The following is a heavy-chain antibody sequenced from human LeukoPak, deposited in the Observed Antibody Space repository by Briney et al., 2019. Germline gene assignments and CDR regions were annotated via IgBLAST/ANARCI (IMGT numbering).Heavy chain of an antibody. CDR3: AAYSGSHSV. J-gene: IGHJ4*02. V-gene: IGHV4-34*01. D-gene: IGHD1-26*01. CDR2: INHSGST. CDR1: VGSFSGYY. Sequence: SETLSLTCAVHVGSFSGYYWSCIRQPPGKGLGCIGQINHSGSTNYNPSLKCRVTISVDTSKTQCSLKLSSVPAAGTAVYYCAAYSGSHSVWGQGALVGVSS.